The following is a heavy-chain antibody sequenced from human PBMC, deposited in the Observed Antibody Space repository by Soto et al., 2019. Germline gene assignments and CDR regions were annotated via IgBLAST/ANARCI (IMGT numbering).Heavy chain of an antibody. D-gene: IGHD3-3*01. Sequence: EVQLVESGGGLVQPGGSLRLSCEGPGLTFNKYWMHWVRQAPGKGPVWVSRINGVGSTTDYADSVKGRFTISRDNAKNTMYLQMTSLRTEDTAVYYCATLIYPEAYWGQGTLVTVSS. V-gene: IGHV3-74*01. CDR1: GLTFNKYW. J-gene: IGHJ4*02. CDR2: INGVGSTT. CDR3: ATLIYPEAY.